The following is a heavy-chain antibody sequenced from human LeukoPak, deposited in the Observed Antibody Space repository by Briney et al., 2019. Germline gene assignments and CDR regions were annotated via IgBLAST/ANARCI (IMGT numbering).Heavy chain of an antibody. CDR1: GGTFRSYA. CDR2: IIPIFGTA. CDR3: ARERNSYGAIDY. D-gene: IGHD4/OR15-4a*01. Sequence: GASVKVSCKASGGTFRSYAISWVRQAPGQGLEWMGGIIPIFGTANYAQKFQGRVTITADKSTSTAYMELSSLRSEDTAVYYCARERNSYGAIDYWGQGTLVTVSS. J-gene: IGHJ4*02. V-gene: IGHV1-69*06.